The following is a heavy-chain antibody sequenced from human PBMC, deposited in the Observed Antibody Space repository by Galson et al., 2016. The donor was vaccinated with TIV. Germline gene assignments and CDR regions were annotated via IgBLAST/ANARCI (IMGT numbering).Heavy chain of an antibody. Sequence: SETLSLTCTISGEPISFFYWSWIRQGADRGLEWIGRINFRGTTNYNPSLRSRVTMSVDTSENHVFLNLTSVTAADTAVYYCARGTAAGTFGYWGQGTLVAVS. J-gene: IGHJ4*02. V-gene: IGHV4-4*07. CDR1: GEPISFFY. CDR3: ARGTAAGTFGY. CDR2: INFRGTT. D-gene: IGHD6-25*01.